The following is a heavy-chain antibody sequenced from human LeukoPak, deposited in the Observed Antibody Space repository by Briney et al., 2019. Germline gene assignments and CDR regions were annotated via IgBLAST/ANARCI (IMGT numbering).Heavy chain of an antibody. V-gene: IGHV3-23*01. D-gene: IGHD2-15*01. CDR2: ISNNGGYT. Sequence: GGSLRLSCAASGLTFSSSAMSWVRQAPGKGLEWVSAISNNGGYTYYADSVQGRFTMSRDNSKSTLCLQMNSLRAEDTAVYYCAKQLGYCSDGSCYFPYWGQGTLVTVSS. CDR3: AKQLGYCSDGSCYFPY. J-gene: IGHJ4*02. CDR1: GLTFSSSA.